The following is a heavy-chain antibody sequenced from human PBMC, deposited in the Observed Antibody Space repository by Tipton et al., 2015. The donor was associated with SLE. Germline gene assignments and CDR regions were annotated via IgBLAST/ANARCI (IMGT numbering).Heavy chain of an antibody. CDR2: IYHSGST. V-gene: IGHV4-61*02. J-gene: IGHJ6*02. D-gene: IGHD3-16*01. Sequence: TLSLTCTVSGDSISSGTYYWNWIRQPAGKELEWIGRIYHSGSTNYNPSLKSRVTISVDTSKIHFSLNLSSVTAADTAVYYCARQRTIGGKDYGMDVWGQGTTVTVSS. CDR1: GDSISSGTYY. CDR3: ARQRTIGGKDYGMDV.